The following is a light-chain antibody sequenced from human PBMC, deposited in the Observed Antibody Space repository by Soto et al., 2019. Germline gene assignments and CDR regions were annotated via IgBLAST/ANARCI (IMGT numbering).Light chain of an antibody. CDR1: SSIIGNYY. J-gene: IGLJ2*01. CDR2: ENN. V-gene: IGLV1-51*02. Sequence: QSVLTQPPSVSAAPGQKVTISCSGSSSIIGNYYVSWYRQLPGTAPKLLIYENNKRPSGIPDRFSGSKSGTSATLDITGLQTGDEADYYCSAWDNNLSAGVFGGGTKVTVL. CDR3: SAWDNNLSAGV.